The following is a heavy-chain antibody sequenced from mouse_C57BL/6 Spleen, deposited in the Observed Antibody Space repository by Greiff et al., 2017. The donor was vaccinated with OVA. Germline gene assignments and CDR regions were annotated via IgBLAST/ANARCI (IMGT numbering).Heavy chain of an antibody. D-gene: IGHD2-3*01. CDR1: GYTFTSYW. CDR3: TRDDGYYTWFAY. J-gene: IGHJ3*01. CDR2: IYPGNSDT. Sequence: EVQLQQSGPVLARPGASVKMSCTTSGYTFTSYWMHWVKQRPGQGLEWLGAIYPGNSDTSYKQKFKGKAKLTAVTSARTAYMELSSLTNEDSAVYYCTRDDGYYTWFAYWGQGTLVTVSA. V-gene: IGHV1-5*01.